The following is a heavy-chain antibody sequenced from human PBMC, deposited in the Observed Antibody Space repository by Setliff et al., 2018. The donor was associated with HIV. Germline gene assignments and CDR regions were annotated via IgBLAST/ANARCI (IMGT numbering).Heavy chain of an antibody. CDR3: ARSGYDYAYYFDY. V-gene: IGHV3-66*02. CDR2: IYSGGST. D-gene: IGHD5-12*01. CDR1: GFTVSSNY. J-gene: IGHJ4*02. Sequence: HPGGSLRLSCAASGFTVSSNYMSWVRQAPGKGLEWVSVIYSGGSTYYADSVKGRFTISRDNSKNTLYLQMNSLRAEDTAVYYCARSGYDYAYYFDYWGQGTLVTVSS.